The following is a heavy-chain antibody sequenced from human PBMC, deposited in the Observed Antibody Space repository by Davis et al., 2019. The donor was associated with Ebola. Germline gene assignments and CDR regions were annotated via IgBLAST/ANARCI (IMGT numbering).Heavy chain of an antibody. V-gene: IGHV1-2*02. CDR1: GYIFSGYY. D-gene: IGHD2-2*01. J-gene: IGHJ4*02. Sequence: ASVKVSCKASGYIFSGYYIHCVRQAPGQGLEWMGWINPNSGGTNYDQKSQGRVTMIRDTSISTAYMELSRLRSDDTAVYYCARARGTYCSSTSCYFDYWGQGTLVTVSS. CDR3: ARARGTYCSSTSCYFDY. CDR2: INPNSGGT.